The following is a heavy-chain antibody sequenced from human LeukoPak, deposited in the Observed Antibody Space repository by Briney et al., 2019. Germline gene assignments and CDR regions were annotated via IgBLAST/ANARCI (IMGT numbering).Heavy chain of an antibody. CDR1: GGSIISYY. J-gene: IGHJ6*03. Sequence: PSETLSLTCTVSGGSIISYYWSWIRQPPGKGLEWIGYIYYSGSTNYNPSLKSRVTISVDTSKNQFSLKLSSVTAADTAVYYCARRYYDFWSGPGGYYYYMDVWGKGTTVTVSS. D-gene: IGHD3-3*01. CDR2: IYYSGST. V-gene: IGHV4-59*01. CDR3: ARRYYDFWSGPGGYYYYMDV.